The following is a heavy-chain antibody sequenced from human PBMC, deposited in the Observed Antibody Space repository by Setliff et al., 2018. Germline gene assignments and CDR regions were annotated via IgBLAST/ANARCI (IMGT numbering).Heavy chain of an antibody. J-gene: IGHJ5*02. CDR3: VRSGKFGMRFWFDQ. V-gene: IGHV1-2*02. CDR1: GGTFSSYD. Sequence: ASVKVSCKASGGTFSSYDINWVRQAPGQGLGWMGGINPNSGDTHSAQKFQGRVTMTRDTSINTAYMELSSLTSDDTAFYYCVRSGKFGMRFWFDQWGQGTLVTVSS. D-gene: IGHD1-26*01. CDR2: INPNSGDT.